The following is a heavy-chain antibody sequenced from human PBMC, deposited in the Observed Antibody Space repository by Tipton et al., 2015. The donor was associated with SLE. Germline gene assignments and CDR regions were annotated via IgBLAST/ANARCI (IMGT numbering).Heavy chain of an antibody. CDR1: GGSFSGYY. CDR3: ARMIVVVDYYGMDV. Sequence: TLSLTCAVYGGSFSGYYWSWIRQPPGKGLEWIGEINHSGSTNYNPSLKSRVTISVDTSKNQFSLKLSSVTAAGTAVYYCARMIVVVDYYGMDVWGQGTTVTVSS. J-gene: IGHJ6*02. CDR2: INHSGST. V-gene: IGHV4-34*01. D-gene: IGHD3-22*01.